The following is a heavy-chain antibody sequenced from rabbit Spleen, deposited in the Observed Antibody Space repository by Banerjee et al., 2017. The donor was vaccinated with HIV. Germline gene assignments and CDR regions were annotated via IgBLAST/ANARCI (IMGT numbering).Heavy chain of an antibody. J-gene: IGHJ4*01. CDR1: GFDFSAYG. V-gene: IGHV1S45*01. D-gene: IGHD1-1*01. Sequence: QEQLEESGGGLVQPGGSLKLSCKASGFDFSAYGVSWVRQAPGKGLEWIACINAATAKPVYATWAKGRFTISRTSSTTVTLQMTSLTAADTATYFCARDLTGVIGWNFNLWGPGTLVTVS. CDR3: ARDLTGVIGWNFNL. CDR2: INAATAKP.